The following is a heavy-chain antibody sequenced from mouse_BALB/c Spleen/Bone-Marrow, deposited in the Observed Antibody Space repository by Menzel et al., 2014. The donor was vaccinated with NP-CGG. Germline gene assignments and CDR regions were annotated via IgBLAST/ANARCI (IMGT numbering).Heavy chain of an antibody. D-gene: IGHD2-2*01. CDR3: ARDGGYGWFAY. Sequence: QVQLQQSGPGLVAPSQRLSITCTVSGFSLTGYGVNWVRQPPGKGLEWLGMIWGDGSTDYNSALKSRLSISKDNSKSQVFLKMNSLQTDDTARYYCARDGGYGWFAYWGQGTLVTVSA. V-gene: IGHV2-6-7*01. J-gene: IGHJ3*01. CDR2: IWGDGST. CDR1: GFSLTGYG.